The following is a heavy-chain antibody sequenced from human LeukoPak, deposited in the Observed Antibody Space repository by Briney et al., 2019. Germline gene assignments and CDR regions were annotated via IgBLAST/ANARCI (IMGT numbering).Heavy chain of an antibody. CDR2: INYSGST. V-gene: IGHV4-59*01. CDR1: GGSMSSYY. J-gene: IGHJ3*01. CDR3: ARGANYGDYGLDAFDV. Sequence: LETLFLTCTVSGGSMSSYYWSWIRQPPGEGLEWIGYINYSGSTTYNPSLRSRVTMSVDTSKNQFSLKLTSVTAADTAVYHCARGANYGDYGLDAFDVWGQGTMVTVSS. D-gene: IGHD4-17*01.